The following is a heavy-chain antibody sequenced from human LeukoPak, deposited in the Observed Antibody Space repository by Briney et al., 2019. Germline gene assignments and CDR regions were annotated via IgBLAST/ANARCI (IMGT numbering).Heavy chain of an antibody. CDR3: ATGVQGVSGGFWFDP. J-gene: IGHJ5*02. Sequence: SQTLSLTCTVSGGSISSGDYYWSWIRQPPGKGPEWIGNIYYSGSAYYNPSLKSRVTISVDTSKNQFSLKLSSMTAADTAVYYCATGVQGVSGGFWFDPWGQGTLVTVSS. V-gene: IGHV4-30-4*08. CDR1: GGSISSGDYY. D-gene: IGHD6-19*01. CDR2: IYYSGSA.